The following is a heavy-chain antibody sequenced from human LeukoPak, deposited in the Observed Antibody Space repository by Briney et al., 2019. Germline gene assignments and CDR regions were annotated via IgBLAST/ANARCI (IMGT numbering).Heavy chain of an antibody. Sequence: PGGSLRLSCAASGFTFDDYGMSWVRQAPGKGLEWVANIKQDGSEKYYVDSVKGRFTISRDNAKNSLYLQMNSLRAEDTAVYYCARVSGWHDHFDYWGQGTLVTVSS. CDR3: ARVSGWHDHFDY. J-gene: IGHJ4*02. CDR2: IKQDGSEK. CDR1: GFTFDDYG. V-gene: IGHV3-7*01. D-gene: IGHD6-19*01.